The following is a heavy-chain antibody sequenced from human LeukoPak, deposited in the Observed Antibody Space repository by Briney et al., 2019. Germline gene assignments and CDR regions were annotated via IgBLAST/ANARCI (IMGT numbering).Heavy chain of an antibody. CDR1: GFTFDDYA. Sequence: GGSLRLSCAASGFTFDDYAMHWVRQAPGKGLEWVSGISWNSGSIGYADSVKGRFTISRDNAKNSLYLQMNSLRAEDTALYYCAKASSYYDSTLGGLDAFDIWGQGTMVTVSS. CDR2: ISWNSGSI. V-gene: IGHV3-9*01. D-gene: IGHD3-22*01. CDR3: AKASSYYDSTLGGLDAFDI. J-gene: IGHJ3*02.